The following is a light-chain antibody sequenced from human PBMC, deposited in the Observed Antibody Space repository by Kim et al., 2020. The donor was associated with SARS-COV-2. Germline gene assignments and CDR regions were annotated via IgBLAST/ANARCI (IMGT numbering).Light chain of an antibody. CDR1: SSNIGSKT. V-gene: IGLV1-44*01. J-gene: IGLJ1*01. CDR3: ASWDDSLNGYV. Sequence: ELTQPPSASGTPGQRVTISCSGRSSNIGSKTVNWYQQLPGTAPKLLIYSNNKRPSGVPDRFSGSKSGTSASLAISGLQSEDEADYYCASWDDSLNGYVFGTGTKVTVL. CDR2: SNN.